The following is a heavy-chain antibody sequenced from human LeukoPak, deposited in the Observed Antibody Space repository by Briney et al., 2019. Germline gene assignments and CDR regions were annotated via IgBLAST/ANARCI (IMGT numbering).Heavy chain of an antibody. J-gene: IGHJ4*02. CDR2: IIPTTGLA. CDR1: GGTFTNLA. Sequence: ASVKVSCKASGGTFTNLAISWVRQAPGQGLKWMGRIIPTTGLASYAQKFQGRVTITADKSTSTAYMELSSLRSEDTAVYYCARAPPRLDGYILYYWGQGTLVTVSS. V-gene: IGHV1-69*04. D-gene: IGHD5-24*01. CDR3: ARAPPRLDGYILYY.